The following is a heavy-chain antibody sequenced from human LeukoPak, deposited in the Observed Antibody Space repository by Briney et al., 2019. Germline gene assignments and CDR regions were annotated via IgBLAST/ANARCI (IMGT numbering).Heavy chain of an antibody. D-gene: IGHD5-18*01. Sequence: PSETLSLTCTVSGGSISSSSYYWGWIRQPPGKGLERIGSIYYSGSTYYNPSLKSRVTISVDTSKNQFSLKLSSVTAADTAVYYCARRNQDTAMVYYYGMDVWGQGTTVTVSS. CDR1: GGSISSSSYY. V-gene: IGHV4-39*01. CDR2: IYYSGST. CDR3: ARRNQDTAMVYYYGMDV. J-gene: IGHJ6*02.